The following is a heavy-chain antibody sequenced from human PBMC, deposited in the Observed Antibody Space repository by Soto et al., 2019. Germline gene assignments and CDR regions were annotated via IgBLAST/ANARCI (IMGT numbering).Heavy chain of an antibody. CDR3: AHSQGYRMFGVVIGAEGFDP. Sequence: QITLKESGPTLVKPTQALTLPCSFSGFSLSTSGVAAGCIRQRPGKGLEWLALVYWDDDKRYSPSLRDRPNITKDPSNTTCFLTMTTMDPADTATYYWAHSQGYRMFGVVIGAEGFDPWGQGLMVNLSS. CDR1: GFSLSTSGVA. CDR2: VYWDDDK. D-gene: IGHD3-3*01. V-gene: IGHV2-5*02. J-gene: IGHJ5*02.